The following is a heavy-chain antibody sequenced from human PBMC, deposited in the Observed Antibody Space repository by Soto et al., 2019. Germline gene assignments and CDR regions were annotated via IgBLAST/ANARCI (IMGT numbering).Heavy chain of an antibody. CDR1: GDSFSDSY. D-gene: IGHD1-26*01. Sequence: SETLSLTCAVSGDSFSDSYWTWVRQAPGKGLEWIGYVFYTGYTNFNPSLKSRLTMSLDTPKNQFSLRLNSVTAADTAVYYCARGRGSSLHLHYWGQGALVTVSS. J-gene: IGHJ4*02. V-gene: IGHV4-59*01. CDR3: ARGRGSSLHLHY. CDR2: VFYTGYT.